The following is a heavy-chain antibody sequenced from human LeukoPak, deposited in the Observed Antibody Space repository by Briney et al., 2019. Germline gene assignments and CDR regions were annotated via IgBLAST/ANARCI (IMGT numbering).Heavy chain of an antibody. D-gene: IGHD2-15*01. CDR3: AKRPVVVAAISY. J-gene: IGHJ4*02. V-gene: IGHV3-23*01. Sequence: GGSLRLSCAASGFTFSSYAMSWVRQAPGEGLEWVSAISGSGGSTYYADSVKGRFTISRDNSKNTLYLQMDSLRAEDTAVYYCAKRPVVVAAISYWGQGTLVTVSS. CDR1: GFTFSSYA. CDR2: ISGSGGST.